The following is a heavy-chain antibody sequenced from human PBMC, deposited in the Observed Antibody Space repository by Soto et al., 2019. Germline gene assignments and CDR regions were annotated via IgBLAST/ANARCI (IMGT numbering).Heavy chain of an antibody. V-gene: IGHV4-39*01. D-gene: IGHD6-6*01. J-gene: IGHJ5*02. CDR2: MHYGGST. Sequence: SETLSLTCTVSGGSFRSSDYYWGWIRQPPNKGLEWIGSMHYGGSTFYNPSLKSRVSISVDTAKNQFSLRLTSVTAADTAAYYCARPGYRSSSYCFDVWGQGSLVTGSS. CDR1: GGSFRSSDYY. CDR3: ARPGYRSSSYCFDV.